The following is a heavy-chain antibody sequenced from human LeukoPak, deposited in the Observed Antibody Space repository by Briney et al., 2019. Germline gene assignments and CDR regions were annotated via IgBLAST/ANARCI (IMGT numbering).Heavy chain of an antibody. J-gene: IGHJ4*02. CDR1: GYTFTSYD. CDR3: ASSISGIAVAGH. V-gene: IGHV1-8*01. Sequence: ASVKVSFKASGYTFTSYDINWVRQATGQGLEWMGWMNPNSGNTGYAQKFQGRVTMTRNTSISTAYMELSSLRSEDTAVYYCASSISGIAVAGHWGQGTLDSVSS. D-gene: IGHD6-19*01. CDR2: MNPNSGNT.